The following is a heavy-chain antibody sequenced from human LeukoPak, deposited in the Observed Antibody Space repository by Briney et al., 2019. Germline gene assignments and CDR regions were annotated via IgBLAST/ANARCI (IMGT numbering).Heavy chain of an antibody. CDR3: AKDPVGNYDILTGYWRAFDY. D-gene: IGHD3-9*01. CDR2: ISCSGGST. CDR1: GFTFSSYA. J-gene: IGHJ4*02. V-gene: IGHV3-23*01. Sequence: PGGSLRLSCAASGFTFSSYAMSWVRQAPGKGLEWVSAISCSGGSTYYADSVKGRFTISRDNSKNTLYLQMNRLRAEDTAVYYCAKDPVGNYDILTGYWRAFDYWGQGTLVTVSS.